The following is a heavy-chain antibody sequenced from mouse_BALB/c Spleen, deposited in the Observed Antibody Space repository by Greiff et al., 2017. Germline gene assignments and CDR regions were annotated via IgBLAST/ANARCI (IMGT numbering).Heavy chain of an antibody. V-gene: IGHV5-6-3*01. CDR2: INSNGGST. D-gene: IGHD1-1*01. CDR1: GFTFSSYG. J-gene: IGHJ1*01. CDR3: ARRDYYGSSYWYFDV. Sequence: EVKLVESGGGLVQPGGSLKLSCAASGFTFSSYGMSWVRQTPDKRLELVATINSNGGSTYYPDSVKGRFTISRDNAKNTLYLQMSSLKSEDTAMYYCARRDYYGSSYWYFDVWGAGTTVTVSS.